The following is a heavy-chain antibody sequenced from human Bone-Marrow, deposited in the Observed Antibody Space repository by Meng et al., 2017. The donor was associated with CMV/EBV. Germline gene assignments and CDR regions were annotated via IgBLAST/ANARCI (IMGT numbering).Heavy chain of an antibody. Sequence: GGSLRLSCAASGFTFSSHWMTWVRQAPGKGLEWEANINQDGSQKNYVDSVKGRFTISRDNAKNSLFLQMNSLRAEDTAVYYCARVAAAGRGMDVWGPGTTVTVSS. D-gene: IGHD6-13*01. CDR3: ARVAAAGRGMDV. CDR2: INQDGSQK. V-gene: IGHV3-7*04. J-gene: IGHJ6*02. CDR1: GFTFSSHW.